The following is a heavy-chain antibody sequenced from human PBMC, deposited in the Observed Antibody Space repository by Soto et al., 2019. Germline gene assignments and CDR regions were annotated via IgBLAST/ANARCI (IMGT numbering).Heavy chain of an antibody. V-gene: IGHV3-21*01. CDR1: GFTFSSYS. Sequence: EVQLVESGGGLVKPGGSLRFSCAASGFTFSSYSMNWVRQAPGKGLEWVSSISSSSSYIYYADSVKGRFTISRDNAKNSLYLQMNSLRAEDTAVYYCARDDGGSGWSNDYWGQGTLVTVSS. CDR2: ISSSSSYI. CDR3: ARDDGGSGWSNDY. D-gene: IGHD6-19*01. J-gene: IGHJ4*02.